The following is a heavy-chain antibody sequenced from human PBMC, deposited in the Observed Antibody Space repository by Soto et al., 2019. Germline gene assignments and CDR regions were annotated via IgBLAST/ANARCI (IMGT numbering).Heavy chain of an antibody. J-gene: IGHJ6*02. D-gene: IGHD3-3*01. Sequence: PGESLKISCAASGFTFSDYYMSWIRQAPGKGLEWVSYISSSGSTIYYADSVKGRFTISRDNAKNSLYLQMNSLRAEDTAVYYCARDERYYDFWSGHYYYYGMDVWGQGTTVTVSS. CDR1: GFTFSDYY. CDR2: ISSSGSTI. CDR3: ARDERYYDFWSGHYYYYGMDV. V-gene: IGHV3-11*01.